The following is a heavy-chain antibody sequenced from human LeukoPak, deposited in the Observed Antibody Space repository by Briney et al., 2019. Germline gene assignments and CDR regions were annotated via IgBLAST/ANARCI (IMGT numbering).Heavy chain of an antibody. CDR3: LCSAGYYHYYMDV. D-gene: IGHD3-10*02. CDR1: GFTFSNYN. J-gene: IGHJ6*03. CDR2: ISNSGNTK. V-gene: IGHV3-48*01. Sequence: GGSLRLSCAASGFTFSNYNMNWVRQAPGKGLEWVSYISNSGNTKYYADSVKGRFTISRDNAKNSLYLQMNSLRAEDTAVYYCLCSAGYYHYYMDVWGKGTTVTVSS.